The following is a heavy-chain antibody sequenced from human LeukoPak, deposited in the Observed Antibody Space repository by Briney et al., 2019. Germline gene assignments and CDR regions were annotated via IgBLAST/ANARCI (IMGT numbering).Heavy chain of an antibody. D-gene: IGHD2/OR15-2a*01. CDR2: IYYSGST. CDR1: GGSISSHY. CDR3: ARHGKGVTYFYTFDI. J-gene: IGHJ3*02. Sequence: SETLFLTCTVSGGSISSHYWSWIRQPPGKGLEWVGYIYYSGSTNYNPSLKSRVTISVDTSKNQFYLKLSSVTAADTAVYYCARHGKGVTYFYTFDIWGQGTVVAVSS. V-gene: IGHV4-59*08.